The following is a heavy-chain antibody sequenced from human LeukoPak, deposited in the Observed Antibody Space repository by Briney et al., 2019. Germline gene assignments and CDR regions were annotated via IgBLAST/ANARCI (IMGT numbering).Heavy chain of an antibody. D-gene: IGHD3-22*01. J-gene: IGHJ4*02. Sequence: GESLRLSYVASGFPFSSYEMNWVRQAPGKGLEWVSYISSIGTIYYADSVKGRFTISRDNAKNSLHLQMNSLRAEDAAVYYCARGGYYYDSSAYSDYWGQGTLVTVSS. CDR3: ARGGYYYDSSAYSDY. V-gene: IGHV3-48*03. CDR1: GFPFSSYE. CDR2: ISSIGTI.